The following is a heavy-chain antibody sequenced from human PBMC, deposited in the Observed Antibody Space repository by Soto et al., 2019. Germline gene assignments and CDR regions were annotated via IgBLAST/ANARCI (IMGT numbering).Heavy chain of an antibody. V-gene: IGHV4-30-4*01. D-gene: IGHD3-3*01. CDR2: IYYSGST. Sequence: SETLSLTCTVSGDSVSNGEHYWSWIRQRPGQGLAWIGYIYYSGSTYYNPSLKSRVTISVDTSKNQFSLKLSSVTAADTAVYYCARQNKYYDFWSGQYPADFDIWGQGTMVTVSS. CDR3: ARQNKYYDFWSGQYPADFDI. CDR1: GDSVSNGEHY. J-gene: IGHJ3*02.